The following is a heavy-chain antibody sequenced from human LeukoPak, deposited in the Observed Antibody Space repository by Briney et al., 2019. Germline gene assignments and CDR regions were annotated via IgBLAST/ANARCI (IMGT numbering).Heavy chain of an antibody. CDR3: ARVRGYYYDSSGYFVDY. CDR2: ISSSGSTI. V-gene: IGHV3-48*03. D-gene: IGHD3-22*01. CDR1: GFTFSSYE. Sequence: GGFLRLSCAASGFTFSSYEMNWVCQAPGKGLEGVSYISSSGSTIYYADSVKGRFTISRDNAKNSLYLQMNSLRAEDTAVYYCARVRGYYYDSSGYFVDYWGQGTLVTVSS. J-gene: IGHJ4*02.